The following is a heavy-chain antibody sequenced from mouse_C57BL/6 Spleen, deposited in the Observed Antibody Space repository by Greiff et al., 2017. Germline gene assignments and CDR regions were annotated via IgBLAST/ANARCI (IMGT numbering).Heavy chain of an antibody. V-gene: IGHV5-4*03. D-gene: IGHD2-3*01. J-gene: IGHJ3*01. CDR1: GFTFSSYA. CDR3: ASVYDSTSWFAY. Sequence: EVMLVESGGGLVKPGGSLKLSCAASGFTFSSYAMSWVRQTPEKRLEWVATISDGGSYTYYPDNVKGRFTISRDNAKNNLYLQMSHLKSEDTAMYYCASVYDSTSWFAYWGQGTLVTVSA. CDR2: ISDGGSYT.